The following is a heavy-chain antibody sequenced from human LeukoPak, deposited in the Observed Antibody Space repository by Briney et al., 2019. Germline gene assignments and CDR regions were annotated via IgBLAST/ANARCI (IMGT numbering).Heavy chain of an antibody. J-gene: IGHJ2*01. CDR2: INPNSGGT. D-gene: IGHD4-23*01. V-gene: IGHV1-2*02. CDR3: ARFYGGFANHWHFDL. CDR1: GYTFTGYY. Sequence: ASVKVSCKASGYTFTGYYMHWVRQAPGQGLEWMGWINPNSGGTNYAQKFQGRVTMTRDTSISTAYMELSRLRSDDTAVYYCARFYGGFANHWHFDLWGRGTLVTVSS.